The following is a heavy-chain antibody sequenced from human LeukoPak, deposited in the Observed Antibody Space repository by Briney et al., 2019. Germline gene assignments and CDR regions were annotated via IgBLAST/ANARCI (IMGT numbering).Heavy chain of an antibody. V-gene: IGHV3-23*01. CDR3: TYGDYPLTY. CDR2: MSGSGGST. J-gene: IGHJ4*02. Sequence: GGSLRLSCAASGFTFSSYAMSWVRQAPGKGLEWVSSMSGSGGSTYYADSVKGRFTISRDSSRNTLYLQMNGLRAEDTAVYYCTYGDYPLTYWGQGTLVSVSS. D-gene: IGHD4-17*01. CDR1: GFTFSSYA.